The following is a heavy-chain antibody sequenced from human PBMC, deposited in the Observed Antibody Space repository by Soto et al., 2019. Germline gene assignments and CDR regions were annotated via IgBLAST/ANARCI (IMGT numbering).Heavy chain of an antibody. J-gene: IGHJ4*02. V-gene: IGHV3-21*01. CDR3: ARDGGITWALYYFDY. Sequence: EVQLVESGGGLVKPGGSLRLSCAASGFTFSSYSMNWVRQAPGQGLEWVSSISSSSSYIYYADSVKGRFTISRDNAKNSMYLQMNGLRAEDTAVYYCARDGGITWALYYFDYWGQGTLVTVSS. CDR2: ISSSSSYI. CDR1: GFTFSSYS. D-gene: IGHD3-16*01.